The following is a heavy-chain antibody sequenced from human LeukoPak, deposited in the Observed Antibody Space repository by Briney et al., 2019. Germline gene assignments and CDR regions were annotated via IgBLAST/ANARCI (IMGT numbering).Heavy chain of an antibody. V-gene: IGHV3-7*01. Sequence: PGGSLRLSCAASGFTFNSYWMSWVRQAPGKGLEWVANIKQDGSEKYYVDSVKGRFTISRDNAKNSLYLQMNSLRAEDTAVYYCARVTGVPAAIRGGFDYWGQGTLVTVSS. CDR3: ARVTGVPAAIRGGFDY. J-gene: IGHJ4*02. D-gene: IGHD2-2*02. CDR1: GFTFNSYW. CDR2: IKQDGSEK.